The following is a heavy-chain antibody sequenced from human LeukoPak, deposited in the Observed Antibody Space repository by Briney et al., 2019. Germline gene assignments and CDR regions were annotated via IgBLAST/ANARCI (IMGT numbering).Heavy chain of an antibody. CDR2: INHSGST. J-gene: IGHJ3*02. CDR1: GGSFSGYY. CDR3: ASALLGRYAFDI. V-gene: IGHV4-34*01. Sequence: PSETLSLTCAVYGGSFSGYYWSWIRQPPGKGLEWIGEINHSGSTNYNPSLKSRVTISVDTSKNQFSLKLSSVTAADTAVYYCASALLGRYAFDIWGQGTMVTVSS. D-gene: IGHD7-27*01.